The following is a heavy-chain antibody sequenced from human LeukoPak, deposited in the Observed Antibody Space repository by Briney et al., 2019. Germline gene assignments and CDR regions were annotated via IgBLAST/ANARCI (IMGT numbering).Heavy chain of an antibody. V-gene: IGHV3-66*01. D-gene: IGHD1-26*01. Sequence: GGSLRLSCAASGFTFNTYAMSWVRQAPGTGLEWVSVIYSGGSTDYADSVKGRFTISRDNSKNTLYLQMNSLRAEDTAIYYCARDLNNGSYHWFDPWGQGTLVTVSS. CDR3: ARDLNNGSYHWFDP. CDR2: IYSGGST. CDR1: GFTFNTYA. J-gene: IGHJ5*02.